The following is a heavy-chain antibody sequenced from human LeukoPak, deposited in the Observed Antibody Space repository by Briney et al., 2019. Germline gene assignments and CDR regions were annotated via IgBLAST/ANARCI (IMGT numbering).Heavy chain of an antibody. CDR1: GFTFSSYS. CDR3: ATAVYDSSGYYSEPFKGYYYYGMDV. Sequence: GGSLRLSCAASGFTFSSYSMNWVRQAPGKGLEWVAVIWYDGSNKYYADSVKGRFTISRDNSKNTLYLQMNSLRAEDTAVYYCATAVYDSSGYYSEPFKGYYYYGMDVWGQGTTVTVSS. CDR2: IWYDGSNK. D-gene: IGHD3-22*01. J-gene: IGHJ6*02. V-gene: IGHV3-33*08.